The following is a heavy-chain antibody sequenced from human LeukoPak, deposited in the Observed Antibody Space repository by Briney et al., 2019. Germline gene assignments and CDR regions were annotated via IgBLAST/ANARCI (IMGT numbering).Heavy chain of an antibody. D-gene: IGHD2-15*01. CDR2: IIPIFGTA. CDR1: GGTFSSYA. CDR3: ARDRIRYATGAFDI. Sequence: ASVKVSCKASGGTFSSYAISWVRQAPGQGLEWMGGIIPIFGTANYAQKFQGRVTITTDESTSTAYMELSSLRSEDTAVYYCARDRIRYATGAFDIWGQGTMVTVSS. V-gene: IGHV1-69*05. J-gene: IGHJ3*02.